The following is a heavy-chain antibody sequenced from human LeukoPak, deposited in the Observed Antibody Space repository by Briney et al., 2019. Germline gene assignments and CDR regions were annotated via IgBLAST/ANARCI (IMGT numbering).Heavy chain of an antibody. CDR3: AKDTWDLTWYFDL. J-gene: IGHJ2*01. D-gene: IGHD1-26*01. CDR1: GFPFSSYA. V-gene: IGHV3-23*01. CDR2: FSGSVGST. Sequence: GGSLRLSCAASGFPFSSYAMSWVRQAPEKGLEWVSTFSGSVGSTYYADSVKGRFTISRDNSKNTLYLQMNSLRAEDTAVYYCAKDTWDLTWYFDLWGRGTLVTVSS.